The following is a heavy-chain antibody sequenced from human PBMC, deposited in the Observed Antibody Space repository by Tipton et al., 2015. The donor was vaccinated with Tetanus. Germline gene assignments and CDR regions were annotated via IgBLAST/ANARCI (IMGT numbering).Heavy chain of an antibody. Sequence: QLVQSGAEVKRPGDSLKISCKGSGYTFNTYWIAWVRQKPGKGLEWMGIIYPGDSDTRYSPSFQGQVTISADKSITTAYLQWSSLRASDTAMYYCARRGGGDLDHWGQGTLVTVSS. CDR2: IYPGDSDT. J-gene: IGHJ4*02. CDR3: ARRGGGDLDH. CDR1: GYTFNTYW. D-gene: IGHD2-21*02. V-gene: IGHV5-51*01.